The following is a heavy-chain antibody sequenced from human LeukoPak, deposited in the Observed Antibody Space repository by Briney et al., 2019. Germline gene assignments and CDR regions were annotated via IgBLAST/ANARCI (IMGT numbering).Heavy chain of an antibody. V-gene: IGHV3-30*02. CDR2: IRYDGSNK. J-gene: IGHJ4*02. D-gene: IGHD2-2*01. CDR1: GFTFSIYG. CDR3: TKDSSTSCHD. Sequence: TGGSLRLSCAASGFTFSIYGMNWVRQAPGKGLEWLAFIRYDGSNKYYVDSVKGRFTISRDNSKNTLYLQMSSLRAEDTAVYYCTKDSSTSCHDWGQGTLVTVSS.